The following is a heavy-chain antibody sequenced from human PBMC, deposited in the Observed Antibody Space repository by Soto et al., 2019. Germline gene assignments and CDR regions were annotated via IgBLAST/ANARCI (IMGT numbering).Heavy chain of an antibody. CDR2: NYPSDSVT. CDR3: ARHSLEISKGPLYYYPMDV. CDR1: GYTLSYDW. Sequence: PEESVKISGSGSGYTLSYDWIDWVRQMPWKGLVWMGINYPSDSVTRYSSSFQGQVTISADKSISTAYLHCSSPKASDTAIYFCARHSLEISKGPLYYYPMDVWGQGTTVTVSS. D-gene: IGHD1-1*01. J-gene: IGHJ6*02. V-gene: IGHV5-51*01.